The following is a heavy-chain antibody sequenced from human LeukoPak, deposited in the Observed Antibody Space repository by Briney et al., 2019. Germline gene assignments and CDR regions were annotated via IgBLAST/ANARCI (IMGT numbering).Heavy chain of an antibody. CDR2: INPNSGGT. CDR3: ARGFASSPNYYDSSGYYADTFDFDY. Sequence: ASVKVSCKASGYTFTGYYMHWVRQAPGQGLEWMGWINPNSGGTNYAQKFQGWVTMTRDTSISTAYMELSRLRSDDTAVYYCARGFASSPNYYDSSGYYADTFDFDYWGQGTLVTVSS. CDR1: GYTFTGYY. D-gene: IGHD3-22*01. V-gene: IGHV1-2*04. J-gene: IGHJ4*02.